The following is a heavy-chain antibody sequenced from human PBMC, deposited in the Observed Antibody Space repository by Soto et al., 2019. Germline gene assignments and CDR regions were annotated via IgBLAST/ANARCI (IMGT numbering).Heavy chain of an antibody. Sequence: SETLSLTCAVSGGSISSGGYSWSWIRQPPGKGLEWIGYIYHSGSTYYNPSLKSRVTISVDRSKNQFSLKLSSVTAADTAVYYCARDGPYYYDSSGYFDYWGQGTLVTVSS. V-gene: IGHV4-30-2*01. CDR1: GGSISSGGYS. J-gene: IGHJ4*02. D-gene: IGHD3-22*01. CDR2: IYHSGST. CDR3: ARDGPYYYDSSGYFDY.